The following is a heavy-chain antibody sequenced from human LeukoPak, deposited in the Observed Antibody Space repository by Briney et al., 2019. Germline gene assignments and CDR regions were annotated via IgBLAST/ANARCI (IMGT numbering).Heavy chain of an antibody. CDR1: GYTFTGYY. J-gene: IGHJ3*02. D-gene: IGHD6-13*01. CDR2: INPNSGGT. V-gene: IGHV1-2*02. Sequence: GASVKVSCKASGYTFTGYYMHWVRQAPGQGLEWMGWINPNSGGTNYAQKFQGRVTMTRDTSISTAYMDLSRLRSDDTAVYYCARRAAAGNSRGAFDIWGQGTMVTVSS. CDR3: ARRAAAGNSRGAFDI.